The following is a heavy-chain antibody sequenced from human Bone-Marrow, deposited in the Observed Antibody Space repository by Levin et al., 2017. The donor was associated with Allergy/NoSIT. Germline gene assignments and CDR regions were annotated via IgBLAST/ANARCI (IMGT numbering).Heavy chain of an antibody. J-gene: IGHJ1*01. V-gene: IGHV4-39*01. Sequence: SETLSLTCTVSGGSISSSSYYWGWIRQPPGKGLEWIGSIYYSGSTYYNPSLKSRVIISVDTSKNQFSLKLSSVTAADTAVYYCAKTDRSDYFQHWGQGTLVTVSS. D-gene: IGHD1-1*01. CDR3: AKTDRSDYFQH. CDR1: GGSISSSSYY. CDR2: IYYSGST.